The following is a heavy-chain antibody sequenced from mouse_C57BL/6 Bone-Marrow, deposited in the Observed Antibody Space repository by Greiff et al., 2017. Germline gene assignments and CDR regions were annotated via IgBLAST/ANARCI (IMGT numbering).Heavy chain of an antibody. D-gene: IGHD4-1*01. V-gene: IGHV1-26*01. CDR2: INPNNGGT. CDR3: ARENWANFDY. Sequence: EVQLQQSGPELVKPGASVKISCKASGYTFTDYYMNWVKQSHGKSLEWIGDINPNNGGTSYHQKFKGKATLTVDKSSSPAYMELRSLTSEDSAVYYCARENWANFDYWGQGTTLTVSS. CDR1: GYTFTDYY. J-gene: IGHJ2*01.